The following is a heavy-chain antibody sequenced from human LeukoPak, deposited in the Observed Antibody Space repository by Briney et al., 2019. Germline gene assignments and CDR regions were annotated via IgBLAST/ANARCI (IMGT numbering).Heavy chain of an antibody. J-gene: IGHJ6*03. CDR2: IYTSGST. D-gene: IGHD3-10*01. CDR1: GGSISSGSYY. Sequence: SETLSLTCTVSGGSISSGSYYWSWIRQPAGKGLERIGRIYTSGSTNYNPSLKSRVTISVDTSKNQFSLKLSSVTAADTAVYYCARLWFGEVPPLYYYYYMDVWGKGTTVTVSS. V-gene: IGHV4-61*02. CDR3: ARLWFGEVPPLYYYYYMDV.